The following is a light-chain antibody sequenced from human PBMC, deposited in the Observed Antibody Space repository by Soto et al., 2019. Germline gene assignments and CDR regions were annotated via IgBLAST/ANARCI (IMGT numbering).Light chain of an antibody. Sequence: EIVLTQSPGTLSLSPGERATLSCRASQSVDSNYLAWYQQKRGQAPRLLIYGASSRATGIPDRFSGGGSGTDFTLTISRLEPEDFAVYYWQLYYSGMFGEGTKVEIK. V-gene: IGKV3-20*01. CDR3: QLYYSGM. CDR1: QSVDSNY. J-gene: IGKJ1*01. CDR2: GAS.